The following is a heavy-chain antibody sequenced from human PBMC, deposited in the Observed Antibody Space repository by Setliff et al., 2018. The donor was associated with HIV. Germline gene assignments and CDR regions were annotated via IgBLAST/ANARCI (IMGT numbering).Heavy chain of an antibody. D-gene: IGHD3-10*01. CDR1: GYTFTTYA. CDR3: ARGRSLVRGSGSPEYYYMDV. V-gene: IGHV1-8*02. Sequence: ASVKVSCKASGYTFTTYAMNWVRRATGQGLEWMGWMNPNSGDTGYAQKFQGRVTMTRNTSISTAFMELSSLRSEDTAVYYCARGRSLVRGSGSPEYYYMDVWGKGTTVTVSS. J-gene: IGHJ6*03. CDR2: MNPNSGDT.